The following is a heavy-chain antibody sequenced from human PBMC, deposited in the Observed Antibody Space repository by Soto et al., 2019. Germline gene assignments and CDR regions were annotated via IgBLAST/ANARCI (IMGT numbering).Heavy chain of an antibody. J-gene: IGHJ6*02. V-gene: IGHV3-53*01. Sequence: PGGSLRLSCAASGFSVSSNYMSWVRQAPGKGLEWVSVIYSGGSTYYADSVKGRFTISRDNSKNTLYLQMNSLRAEDTAVYYCARVANGGPYYYYYYVMDVWGQGTTVTVSS. CDR3: ARVANGGPYYYYYYVMDV. D-gene: IGHD4-17*01. CDR1: GFSVSSNY. CDR2: IYSGGST.